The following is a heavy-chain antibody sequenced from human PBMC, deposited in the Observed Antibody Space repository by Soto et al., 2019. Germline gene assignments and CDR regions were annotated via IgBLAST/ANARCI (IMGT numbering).Heavy chain of an antibody. CDR2: ISGSGGST. Sequence: EVQLLESGGGLVQPGGSLRLSCAASGFTFSSYAMSWVRQAPGKGLEWVSAISGSGGSTYYADSVKGRFTISRDNSKNPLYLQMNSLRAEDTAVYYCAKSKRPRFLEWLLSIIFDYWCQGTLVTVSS. V-gene: IGHV3-23*01. CDR3: AKSKRPRFLEWLLSIIFDY. J-gene: IGHJ4*02. D-gene: IGHD3-3*01. CDR1: GFTFSSYA.